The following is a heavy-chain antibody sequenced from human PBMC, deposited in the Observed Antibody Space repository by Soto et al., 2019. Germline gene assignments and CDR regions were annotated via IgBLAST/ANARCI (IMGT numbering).Heavy chain of an antibody. CDR3: AREGTTLRYFDWLPYYYYVMDV. V-gene: IGHV1-3*01. Sequence: QVQLVQSGAEVKKPGASVKVSCKASGYTFTSYAMHWVRQAPGQRLEWMGWINAGNGNTKYSQKFQGRVTITRDTSGRTAYMELSSLRSEDTAVYYCAREGTTLRYFDWLPYYYYVMDVWGQGTTVTVSS. CDR2: INAGNGNT. CDR1: GYTFTSYA. D-gene: IGHD3-9*01. J-gene: IGHJ6*02.